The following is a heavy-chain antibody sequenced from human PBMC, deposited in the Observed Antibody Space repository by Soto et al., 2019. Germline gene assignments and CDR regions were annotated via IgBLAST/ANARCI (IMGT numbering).Heavy chain of an antibody. CDR1: GGTFSSYT. CDR2: IIPILGIA. Sequence: QVQRVQSGAEVKKPGSSVKVSCKASGGTFSSYTISWVRQAPGQGLEWMGRIIPILGIANYEQKFQGRVTITADRSTSTAYMELSSLRTEDTAVYYCARELTTVTKRFKGENYSYYMDVWGKGTTVIVSS. D-gene: IGHD4-17*01. CDR3: ARELTTVTKRFKGENYSYYMDV. J-gene: IGHJ6*03. V-gene: IGHV1-69*08.